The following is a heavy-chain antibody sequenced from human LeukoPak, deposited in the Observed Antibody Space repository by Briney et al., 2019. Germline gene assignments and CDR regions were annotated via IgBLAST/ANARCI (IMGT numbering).Heavy chain of an antibody. CDR1: GFTFSSYA. CDR2: ISYDGSNK. CDR3: AKGRGTTVTSAANY. V-gene: IGHV3-30-3*01. D-gene: IGHD4-17*01. Sequence: GGSLRLSCAASGFTFSSYAMHWVRQAPGKGLEWVAVISYDGSNKYYADSVKGRFTISRDNSKNTLFLQMNSLRAEDTAVYYCAKGRGTTVTSAANYWGQGTLVTVSS. J-gene: IGHJ4*02.